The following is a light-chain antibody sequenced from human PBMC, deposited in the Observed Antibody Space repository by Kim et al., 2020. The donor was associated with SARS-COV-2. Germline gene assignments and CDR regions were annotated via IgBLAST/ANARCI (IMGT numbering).Light chain of an antibody. J-gene: IGLJ2*01. CDR1: SSNIGAGYV. V-gene: IGLV1-40*01. CDR3: QSYDSSLSGSVV. Sequence: VTISCTGSSSNIGAGYVVHWYQQLPGTAPKLLIYGNSNRPSGVPDRFSGSESGTSASLAITGLQAEDEADYYCQSYDSSLSGSVVFGGGTKLTVL. CDR2: GNS.